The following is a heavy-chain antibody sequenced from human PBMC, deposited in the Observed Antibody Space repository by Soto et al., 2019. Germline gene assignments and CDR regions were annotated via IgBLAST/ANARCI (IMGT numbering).Heavy chain of an antibody. V-gene: IGHV4-61*01. Sequence: SETLSLTCTVSGGSVSSGSYYGSGIRQPPGKVLEWIGYIYYSGGTNYNPSLKSRVTISVDTSKNQFSLKLSSVTAADTAVYYCARDTRIAVADYYYYGMDVWGQGTTVT. CDR2: IYYSGGT. CDR1: GGSVSSGSYY. D-gene: IGHD6-19*01. J-gene: IGHJ6*02. CDR3: ARDTRIAVADYYYYGMDV.